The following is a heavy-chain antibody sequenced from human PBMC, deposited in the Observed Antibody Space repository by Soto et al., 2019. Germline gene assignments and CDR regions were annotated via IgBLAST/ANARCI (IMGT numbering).Heavy chain of an antibody. J-gene: IGHJ4*02. Sequence: GALKVSRAASGFTFCRYSLNWDPQAPGKGLEWVANIKQDGSETYATAYSASVKGSFTISRDDSKNTAYLQMNSLESEDTAVYYCSRDDSDWFFNWGRGTLVTVSS. V-gene: IGHV3-73*01. D-gene: IGHD3-9*01. CDR2: IKQDGSETYAT. CDR3: SRDDSDWFFN. CDR1: GFTFCRYS.